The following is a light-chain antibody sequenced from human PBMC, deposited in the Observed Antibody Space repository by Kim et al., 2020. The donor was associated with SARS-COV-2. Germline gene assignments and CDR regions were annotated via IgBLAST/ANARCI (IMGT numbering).Light chain of an antibody. Sequence: SYELTQPHLVSVSPGQTTSITCSGDQLGHKYASWYQQKPGQSPVLVIYRNYRRPSGIPERFSGPNSGNTATLTIRGTQAMDEADYYCQAWASYSVVFVGG. CDR3: QAWASYSVV. V-gene: IGLV3-1*01. CDR1: QLGHKY. CDR2: RNY. J-gene: IGLJ2*01.